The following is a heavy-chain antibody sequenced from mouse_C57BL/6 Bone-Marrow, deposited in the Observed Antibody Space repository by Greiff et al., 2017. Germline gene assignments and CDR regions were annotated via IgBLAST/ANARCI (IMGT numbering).Heavy chain of an antibody. J-gene: IGHJ3*01. CDR2: IHPSDSDT. CDR3: AIIQPRFAY. Sequence: QVQLQQPGAELVKPGASVKVSCKASGYTFTSYWMHWVKQRPGQGLEWIGRIHPSDSDTNYKQKFKGKVTLTVDKSSSTTYMQLSSLKSEDSAVYYCAIIQPRFAYWGQGTLVTVSA. V-gene: IGHV1-74*01. CDR1: GYTFTSYW.